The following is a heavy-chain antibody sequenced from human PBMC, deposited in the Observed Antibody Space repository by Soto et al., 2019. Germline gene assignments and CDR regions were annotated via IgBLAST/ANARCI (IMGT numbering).Heavy chain of an antibody. V-gene: IGHV4-4*07. D-gene: IGHD6-13*01. J-gene: IGHJ4*02. CDR3: ARQTTYSSSWYDY. CDR1: RGYVNTFH. CDR2: IFPNGNT. Sequence: SETLSLTCTVSRGYVNTFHWSWVRQPAGKGLEWIGRIFPNGNTDYSPSLKSRVTLSVDTSKNQISLKLTSVTAADTAVYYCARQTTYSSSWYDYWGQGTLVTVSS.